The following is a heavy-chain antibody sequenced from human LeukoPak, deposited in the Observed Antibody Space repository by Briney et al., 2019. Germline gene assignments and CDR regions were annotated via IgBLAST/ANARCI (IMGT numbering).Heavy chain of an antibody. V-gene: IGHV3-33*01. D-gene: IGHD4-17*01. CDR3: ARDRDYGDNSLDY. J-gene: IGHJ4*02. Sequence: GGSLRLSCAASGFTFSIYGMHWVRQAPGKGLEWVAVIWYDGSNKYYADSVKGRFTISRDNSKNTLYLQMNSLRAEDTAVYYCARDRDYGDNSLDYWGQGTLVTVSS. CDR2: IWYDGSNK. CDR1: GFTFSIYG.